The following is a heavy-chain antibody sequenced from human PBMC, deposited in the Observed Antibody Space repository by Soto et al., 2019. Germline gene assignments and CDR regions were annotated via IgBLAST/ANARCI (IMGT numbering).Heavy chain of an antibody. V-gene: IGHV1-8*01. J-gene: IGHJ4*02. CDR1: GYTFSTYD. CDR2: MNPNTGNT. CDR3: ARNMGGIAAAGNDY. Sequence: QVQLVQSGAEVKKPGASVKVSCRASGYTFSTYDIDWVRLAPGQGLEWMGSMNPNTGNTEYAQKFQGRVTMTRDTSESTFYMELSSLRSEDTAIYYCARNMGGIAAAGNDYCGQGTLVTVSS. D-gene: IGHD6-13*01.